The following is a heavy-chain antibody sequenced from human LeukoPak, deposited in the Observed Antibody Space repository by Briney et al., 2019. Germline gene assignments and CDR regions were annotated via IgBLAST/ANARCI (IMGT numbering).Heavy chain of an antibody. Sequence: GASVKVSCKASGYTFTGYYMHWVRQAPGQGLEWMGWINPNSGGTNYAQKFQGRVTMTRDTSISTAYMELSRLRSDDTAVYYCARDIVVVPAAIRRQYYFDYWGQGTLVTVSS. J-gene: IGHJ4*02. V-gene: IGHV1-2*02. CDR1: GYTFTGYY. CDR2: INPNSGGT. CDR3: ARDIVVVPAAIRRQYYFDY. D-gene: IGHD2-2*01.